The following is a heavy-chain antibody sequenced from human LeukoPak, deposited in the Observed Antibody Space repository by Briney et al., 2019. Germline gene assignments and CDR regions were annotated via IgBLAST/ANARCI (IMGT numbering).Heavy chain of an antibody. J-gene: IGHJ4*02. Sequence: GGSLRLSCAASGFTVSSNYMSWVRQAPGKGLEWVSAISGSGGSTYYADSVKGRFTISRDNSKNTLYLQMNSLRAEDTAVYYCAKDEIYYDSSGYPPFDYWGQGTLVTVSS. D-gene: IGHD3-22*01. CDR3: AKDEIYYDSSGYPPFDY. CDR2: ISGSGGST. CDR1: GFTVSSNY. V-gene: IGHV3-23*01.